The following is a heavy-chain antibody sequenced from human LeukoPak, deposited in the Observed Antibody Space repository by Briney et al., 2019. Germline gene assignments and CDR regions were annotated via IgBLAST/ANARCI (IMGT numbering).Heavy chain of an antibody. Sequence: GGSLRLSCAASGFTFSSNGMHWVRQAPGKGLEWVALIWYDGSKKYYADSVEGRFTISRDNSKDTLYLQMNSLRAEDTVVYYCARITTSYADYWGQGTLVTVSS. CDR2: IWYDGSKK. D-gene: IGHD3-22*01. J-gene: IGHJ4*02. CDR1: GFTFSSNG. CDR3: ARITTSYADY. V-gene: IGHV3-33*01.